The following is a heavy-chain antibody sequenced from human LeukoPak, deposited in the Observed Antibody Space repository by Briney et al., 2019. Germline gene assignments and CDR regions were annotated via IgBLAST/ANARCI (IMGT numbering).Heavy chain of an antibody. CDR2: IKKDGIEK. CDR1: GFTLSDYW. V-gene: IGHV3-7*01. CDR3: AREWGGGIAPAGTMIEGAY. D-gene: IGHD6-13*01. Sequence: GGPLRLSCAVSGFTLSDYWMSWVRQAPGKGLELVANIKKDGIEKNYVDSVKGRFTISRDNAGNSLFLQMNRLGVEEPAVSFCAREWGGGIAPAGTMIEGAYWSQGPLVTVSS. J-gene: IGHJ4*02.